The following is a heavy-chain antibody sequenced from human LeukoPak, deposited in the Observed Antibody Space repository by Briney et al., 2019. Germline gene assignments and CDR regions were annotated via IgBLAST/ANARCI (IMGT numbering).Heavy chain of an antibody. D-gene: IGHD3-22*01. CDR1: GGTFSSYA. Sequence: SVKVSCKASGGTFSSYAISWVRQAPGQGLEWMGRIIPILGIANYAQKFQGRVTITADKSTSTAYMELSSLRSEDTAVYYCAKEEGYYYDSGGYYVEYFQHWGQGTLVTVSS. CDR2: IIPILGIA. CDR3: AKEEGYYYDSGGYYVEYFQH. V-gene: IGHV1-69*04. J-gene: IGHJ1*01.